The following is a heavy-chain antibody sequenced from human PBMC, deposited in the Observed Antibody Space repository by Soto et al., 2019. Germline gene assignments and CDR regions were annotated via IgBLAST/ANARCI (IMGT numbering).Heavy chain of an antibody. CDR1: GDAVSSVNFY. Sequence: KPSETLSLTCVVSGDAVSSVNFYWCWIRQPPGKGLEWIGHFYRNGRTKYSPSLKSRVTISADMSKNQFSLKLNSVTAADTAVYYCARDRVISGATFEYWGPGTLVTVS. J-gene: IGHJ4*02. CDR3: ARDRVISGATFEY. CDR2: FYRNGRT. V-gene: IGHV4-61*01. D-gene: IGHD2-2*01.